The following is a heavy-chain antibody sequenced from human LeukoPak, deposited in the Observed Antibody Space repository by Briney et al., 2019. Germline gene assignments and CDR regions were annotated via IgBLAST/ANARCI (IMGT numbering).Heavy chain of an antibody. D-gene: IGHD3-22*01. J-gene: IGHJ1*01. CDR1: GFTFSSYS. Sequence: NPGGSLRLSCAASGFTFSSYSMNWVRQAPGKGLEWVSSISSSSSYIYYADSVKGRFTISRDNAKNSLYLQMNSLRAGDTAVYYCAKHESGSHYYDSSGPFQHWGQGTLVTVSS. CDR3: AKHESGSHYYDSSGPFQH. V-gene: IGHV3-21*01. CDR2: ISSSSSYI.